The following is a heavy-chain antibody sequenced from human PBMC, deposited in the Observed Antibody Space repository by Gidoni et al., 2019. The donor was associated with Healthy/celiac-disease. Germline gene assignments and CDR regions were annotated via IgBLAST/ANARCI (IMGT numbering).Heavy chain of an antibody. J-gene: IGHJ6*02. CDR3: ARDPNPFSGSSTLYYYYYYGMDV. CDR1: GFTFSRYS. V-gene: IGHV3-48*02. Sequence: EVQLVASGGGLVQPGGSLRLSCAASGFTFSRYSMNWVRQAPGKGLEWVSYISSSSSTIYYADSVKGRFTISRDNAKNSLYLQMNSLRDEDTAVYYCARDPNPFSGSSTLYYYYYYGMDVWGQGTTVTVSS. D-gene: IGHD1-26*01. CDR2: ISSSSSTI.